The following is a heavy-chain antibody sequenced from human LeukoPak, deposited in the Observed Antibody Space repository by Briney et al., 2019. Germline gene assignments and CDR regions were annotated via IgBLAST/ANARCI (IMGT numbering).Heavy chain of an antibody. CDR2: IYITGST. Sequence: PSETLSLTCTVSGGSISSYYWSWIRQPAGKGLEWIGRIYITGSTDYNPSLKSRVTMSVDTSKNQFSLKLNSVTAADTAVYYCARVRPRDNSWYDAFDIWGQGTMVTVSS. CDR1: GGSISSYY. V-gene: IGHV4-4*07. J-gene: IGHJ3*02. D-gene: IGHD6-13*01. CDR3: ARVRPRDNSWYDAFDI.